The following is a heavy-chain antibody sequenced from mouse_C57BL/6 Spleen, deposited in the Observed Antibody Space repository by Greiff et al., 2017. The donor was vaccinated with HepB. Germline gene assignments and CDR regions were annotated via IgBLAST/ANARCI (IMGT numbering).Heavy chain of an antibody. J-gene: IGHJ2*02. Sequence: QVHVKQSGAELARPGASVKMSCKASGYTFTSYTMHWVKQRPGQGLEWIGYINPSSGYTKYNQKFKDQATLTADKSSSTAYMQLSSLTSEDSAVYFCAPYYDNICLYFLYWRKRPSLTLSS. V-gene: IGHV1-4*01. D-gene: IGHD1-1*01. CDR2: INPSSGYT. CDR3: APYYDNICLYFLY. CDR1: GYTFTSYT.